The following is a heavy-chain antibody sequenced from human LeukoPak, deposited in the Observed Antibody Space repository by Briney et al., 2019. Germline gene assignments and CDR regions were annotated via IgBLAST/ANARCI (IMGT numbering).Heavy chain of an antibody. Sequence: GGSLRLSCAVSGFTLTNHAVSWVRQAPGKGLEWVSIVVGTGGTYYADSVRGRFILSRDNSRNTLYLQMNSLRAEDSAVYYCARDSFGELLWWGMDVWGQGTTVTVSS. CDR2: VVGTGGT. CDR1: GFTLTNHA. CDR3: ARDSFGELLWWGMDV. V-gene: IGHV3-23*01. J-gene: IGHJ6*02. D-gene: IGHD3-10*01.